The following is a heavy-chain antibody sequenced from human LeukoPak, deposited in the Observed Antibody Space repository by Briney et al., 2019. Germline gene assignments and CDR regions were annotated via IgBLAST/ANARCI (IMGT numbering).Heavy chain of an antibody. V-gene: IGHV1-2*02. Sequence: ASVKVSCKASGYTFTGYYMHWVRQAPGQGLEWMGWINPNSGGTNYAQKFQGRVTMARDTSISTAYMELSRLRSDDTAVYYCARGSGYYLGHFDYWGQGTLVTVSS. CDR1: GYTFTGYY. D-gene: IGHD3-22*01. CDR3: ARGSGYYLGHFDY. CDR2: INPNSGGT. J-gene: IGHJ4*02.